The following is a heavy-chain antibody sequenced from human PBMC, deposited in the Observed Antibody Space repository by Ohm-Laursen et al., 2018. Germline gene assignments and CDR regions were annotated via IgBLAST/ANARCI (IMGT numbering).Heavy chain of an antibody. J-gene: IGHJ4*02. Sequence: TLSLTCAVSGGSLSFFYWSWVRQPPGQGLEWIGEVNHGGSASYKLSLKSRVTISLDTSKNQLSLRLSSVTAADTAVYYCARVTYYYDSSIIAFDYWGQGTLVTVSS. D-gene: IGHD3-22*01. CDR1: GGSLSFFY. V-gene: IGHV4-34*01. CDR2: VNHGGSA. CDR3: ARVTYYYDSSIIAFDY.